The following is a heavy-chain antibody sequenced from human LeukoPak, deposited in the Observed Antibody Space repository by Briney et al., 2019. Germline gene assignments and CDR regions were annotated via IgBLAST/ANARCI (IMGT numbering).Heavy chain of an antibody. CDR3: ARQRTWNHEFDF. CDR1: GGSISSSNHY. D-gene: IGHD1-14*01. CDR2: MDYSGST. J-gene: IGHJ4*02. Sequence: SETLSLTCAVSGGSISSSNHYWGWIRQPPGKGLEWIASMDYSGSTHYNPSLKSRVTLSVDTSKSQFSLKLISVTAADTAVYHCARQRTWNHEFDFWGQGTLVTVSS. V-gene: IGHV4-39*01.